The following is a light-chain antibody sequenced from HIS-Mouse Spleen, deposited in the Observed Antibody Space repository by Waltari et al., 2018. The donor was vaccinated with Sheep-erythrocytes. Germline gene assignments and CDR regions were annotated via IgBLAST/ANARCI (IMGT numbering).Light chain of an antibody. CDR2: EDS. J-gene: IGLJ2*01. V-gene: IGLV3-25*03. CDR1: ALPKKY. Sequence: SYELTQPPSVSVSPGQTARITCSGDALPKKYAYWYQQKSGQAPVLVIYEDSKRPSGITERFSGSSSGTTVTLTISGVQAEDEADYYCQSADSSGTYRVFGGGTKLTVL. CDR3: QSADSSGTYRV.